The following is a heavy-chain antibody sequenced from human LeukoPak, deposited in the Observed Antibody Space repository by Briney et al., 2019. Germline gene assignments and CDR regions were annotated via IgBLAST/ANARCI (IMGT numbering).Heavy chain of an antibody. D-gene: IGHD6-19*01. CDR2: INPNSGGT. CDR3: ASLIAVAGTGVGGD. CDR1: GYTFTGYY. Sequence: ASVKVSCKASGYTFTGYYMHWVRQAPGQGVEWRGGINPNSGGTNYAQKFQGRVTMTRDTSISTAYMELSRLTSDDTAVYYCASLIAVAGTGVGGDWGQGTLVTVSS. J-gene: IGHJ4*02. V-gene: IGHV1-2*02.